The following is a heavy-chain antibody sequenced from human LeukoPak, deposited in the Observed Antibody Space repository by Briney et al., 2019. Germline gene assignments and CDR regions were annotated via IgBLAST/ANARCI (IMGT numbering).Heavy chain of an antibody. V-gene: IGHV1-69*13. CDR3: ARGSTSRYLCHNYMDV. Sequence: SVKVSCKASGGTFSSYAISWVRQAPGQGLEWMGGIIPIFGTANYAQKFQGRVTITADESTSTAYMKLSSLRSEDTAVYYCARGSTSRYLCHNYMDVWGKGTTVTISS. CDR1: GGTFSSYA. J-gene: IGHJ6*03. CDR2: IIPIFGTA. D-gene: IGHD2-2*01.